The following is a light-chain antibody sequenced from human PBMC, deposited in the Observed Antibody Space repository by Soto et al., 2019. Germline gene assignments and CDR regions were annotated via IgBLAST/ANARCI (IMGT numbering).Light chain of an antibody. CDR1: SGSIASNY. CDR3: QSYDSSRAV. V-gene: IGLV6-57*03. Sequence: NCMLTQPHSVSESPGKTVTISCTRSSGSIASNYVQWYQQRPGSAPTTVIYEDNQRPSGVPDRFSGSIDSSSNSASLTISGLKTEDEADYYCQSYDSSRAVVGGGTKLTVL. CDR2: EDN. J-gene: IGLJ2*01.